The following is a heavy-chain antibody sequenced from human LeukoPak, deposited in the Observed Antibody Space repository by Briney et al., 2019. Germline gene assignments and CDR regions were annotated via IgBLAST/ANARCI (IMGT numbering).Heavy chain of an antibody. CDR3: ARGGDYDFWSGYYSNLDY. CDR2: SSAYNGNT. D-gene: IGHD3-3*01. CDR1: GYTFTSYG. Sequence: GASVTVSCKASGYTFTSYGISWVRQAPGQGLEWMGWSSAYNGNTNHAQKLQGRVTMTTDTSTSTAYMELRSLRSDDTVVYYCARGGDYDFWSGYYSNLDYWGQGTLVTVSS. V-gene: IGHV1-18*01. J-gene: IGHJ4*02.